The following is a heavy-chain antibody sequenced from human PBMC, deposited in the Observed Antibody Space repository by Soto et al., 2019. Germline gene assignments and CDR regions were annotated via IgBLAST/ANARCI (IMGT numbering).Heavy chain of an antibody. D-gene: IGHD7-27*01. CDR3: AKNWNWGSLVH. V-gene: IGHV4-59*08. CDR1: GGSISTDY. Sequence: SETLSLTCTVSGGSISTDYWIWLRQSPGKGLEWIGFIYYGGSTNYNPSLKSRVTISVDTPKNQFSLKLSSVTAADTAVYYCAKNWNWGSLVHWGQGTLVTVSS. CDR2: IYYGGST. J-gene: IGHJ4*02.